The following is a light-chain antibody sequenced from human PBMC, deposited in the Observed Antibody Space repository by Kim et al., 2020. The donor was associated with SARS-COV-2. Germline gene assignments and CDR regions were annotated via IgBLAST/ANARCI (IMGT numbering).Light chain of an antibody. CDR1: QSVSSSY. V-gene: IGKV3-20*01. Sequence: EIVLTQSPGTLSLSPGERATLSCRASQSVSSSYLAWYQQTPGPAPRLLIYGASSRPTGIPDRYRGRGSETDFSLTISTRAPEDFGVYYCPQYGSSPYTFGQGTTLEI. CDR2: GAS. J-gene: IGKJ2*01. CDR3: PQYGSSPYT.